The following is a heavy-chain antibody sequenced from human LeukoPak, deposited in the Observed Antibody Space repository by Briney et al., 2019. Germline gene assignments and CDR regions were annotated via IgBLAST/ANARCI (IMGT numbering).Heavy chain of an antibody. J-gene: IGHJ4*02. V-gene: IGHV3-7*01. Sequence: GGSLRLSCAASGFTFSDYFMSWVRQAPGKGLEWVANIKQDGSEKYYVDSVKGRFTISRDNAKNSLYLQMNSLRAEDTAVYYCARDGIQIWYTGPSDYWGQGTLVTVSP. D-gene: IGHD5-18*01. CDR1: GFTFSDYF. CDR2: IKQDGSEK. CDR3: ARDGIQIWYTGPSDY.